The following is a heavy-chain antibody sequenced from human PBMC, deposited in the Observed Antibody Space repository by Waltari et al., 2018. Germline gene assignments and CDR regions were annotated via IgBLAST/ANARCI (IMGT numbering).Heavy chain of an antibody. J-gene: IGHJ4*02. V-gene: IGHV1-69*02. CDR2: MIPILGIA. CDR1: GGTFSSYT. Sequence: QVQLVQSGAEVKKPGSSVKVSCKASGGTFSSYTISWVRQAPGQGLEWMGRMIPILGIANYAQKVQGRVTITADKSTSTDYMELSSLRSEDTAVYYWAGGDTGLDYWGQGTLVTVSS. D-gene: IGHD5-18*01. CDR3: AGGDTGLDY.